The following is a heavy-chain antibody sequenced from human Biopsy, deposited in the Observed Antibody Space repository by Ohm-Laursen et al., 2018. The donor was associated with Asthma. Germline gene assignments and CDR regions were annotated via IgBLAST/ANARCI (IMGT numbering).Heavy chain of an antibody. V-gene: IGHV3-30*03. D-gene: IGHD3-3*01. CDR2: ISNDGANK. CDR3: ARQVKSTVFGVSYKKFDF. J-gene: IGHJ4*02. Sequence: SLRLSCAASALTFSSYGMVWVRLAPGKGLEWVALISNDGANKFYADSVQGRFTISRDNSKNTLYLQMHSLKIEDTAVYFCARQVKSTVFGVSYKKFDFWGQGTLGAVSS. CDR1: ALTFSSYG.